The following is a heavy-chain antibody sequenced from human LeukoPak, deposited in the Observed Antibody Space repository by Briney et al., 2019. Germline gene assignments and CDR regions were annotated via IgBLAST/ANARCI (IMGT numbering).Heavy chain of an antibody. CDR1: GGSISSSSYY. Sequence: SQTLSLTCTVSGGSISSSSYYWGWIRQPPGKGLEWSGSIYYSGSTYYNPSLKSRVTISVDTSKNQFSLKLSSVTAADTAVYYCARRGGIHLEYFDYWGQGTLVTVSS. J-gene: IGHJ4*02. D-gene: IGHD3-3*01. V-gene: IGHV4-39*01. CDR3: ARRGGIHLEYFDY. CDR2: IYYSGST.